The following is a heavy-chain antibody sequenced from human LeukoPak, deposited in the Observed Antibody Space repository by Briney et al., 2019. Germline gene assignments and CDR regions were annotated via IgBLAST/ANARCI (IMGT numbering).Heavy chain of an antibody. J-gene: IGHJ1*01. V-gene: IGHV3-7*01. D-gene: IGHD3-3*01. CDR2: INQDGREE. CDR3: ARGDFAMRY. Sequence: GGSLRLSCVGSGFSFSGYWLDWVRQAPVKGLEWVANINQDGREENYVGSVKGRFTISRDNAKNSLYLQMNNLRVEDTAVYYCARGDFAMRYWGQGTLVTVSS. CDR1: GFSFSGYW.